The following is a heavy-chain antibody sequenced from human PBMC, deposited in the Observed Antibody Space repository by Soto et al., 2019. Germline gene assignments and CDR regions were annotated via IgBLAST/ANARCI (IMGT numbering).Heavy chain of an antibody. CDR3: AIRGRSGSPSHYFDH. V-gene: IGHV1-69*02. CDR2: ITPLLELT. CDR1: AGAFNTFT. J-gene: IGHJ4*02. Sequence: QVQLVQSGAEVKKPESSVKVSCKASAGAFNTFTIAWVRQAPGQGLEWMGRITPLLELTEYSQKFQDRLTISADKSTTTAYMELTALRSDDTAMYYCAIRGRSGSPSHYFDHWGQGALVTVSS. D-gene: IGHD3-16*01.